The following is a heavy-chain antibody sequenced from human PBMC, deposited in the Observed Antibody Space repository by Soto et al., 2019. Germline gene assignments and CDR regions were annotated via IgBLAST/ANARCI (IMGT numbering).Heavy chain of an antibody. Sequence: EVQLVETGGGLIQPGGSLRLSCAASGFTVSSNYMSWVRQAPGKGLEWVSVLYSGGTTYYADSVKGRFTISRDNSKNTLYLHMNSLRAEDTAVYYCARSSGYNYCYYYYGMDVWGQGTTVTVSS. J-gene: IGHJ6*02. D-gene: IGHD5-18*01. CDR2: LYSGGTT. V-gene: IGHV3-53*02. CDR1: GFTVSSNY. CDR3: ARSSGYNYCYYYYGMDV.